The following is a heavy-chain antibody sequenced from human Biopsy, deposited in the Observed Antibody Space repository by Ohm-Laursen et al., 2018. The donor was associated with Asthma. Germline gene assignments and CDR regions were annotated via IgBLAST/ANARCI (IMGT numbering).Heavy chain of an antibody. CDR3: VKDIRLQLWGFDS. CDR1: GFTFDDYA. Sequence: SLRLSCAASGFTFDDYAMHWVRQAPGKGLEWVSGVSWNSGSIDYADSVKGRITISRDNAKNSLYLQMNSLRGADTALYYCVKDIRLQLWGFDSWGQGTLVTVSS. J-gene: IGHJ4*02. D-gene: IGHD6-13*01. CDR2: VSWNSGSI. V-gene: IGHV3-9*01.